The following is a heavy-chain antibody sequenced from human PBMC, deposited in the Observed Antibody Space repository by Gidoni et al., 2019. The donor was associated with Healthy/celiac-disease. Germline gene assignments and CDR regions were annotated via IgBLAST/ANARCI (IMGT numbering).Heavy chain of an antibody. J-gene: IGHJ4*02. Sequence: EVQLLESGGGLVQPGGSLRLSCAASGFTFSSSAMSWVRQAPGKGMVWVSAISGSGGSTYYADSVKGRFTLSRDNSKNTLYLQMNSLRAEDTAVYYCATQVWFGELSSFDYWGQGTLVTVSS. CDR3: ATQVWFGELSSFDY. CDR1: GFTFSSSA. CDR2: ISGSGGST. D-gene: IGHD3-10*01. V-gene: IGHV3-23*01.